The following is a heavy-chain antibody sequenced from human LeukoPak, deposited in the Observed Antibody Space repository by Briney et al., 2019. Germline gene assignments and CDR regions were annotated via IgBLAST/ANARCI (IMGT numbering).Heavy chain of an antibody. CDR3: ARAWGSYRYSNNYFDY. V-gene: IGHV3-23*01. Sequence: GGSLRLSCAASGFTFSSYAMNWVRQAPGKGLEWVSAISGSGGSTYYADSVQGRFTISRDNSKNTLYRLMNSLRGEDTAVYFCARAWGSYRYSNNYFDYWGQGTLVTVSS. J-gene: IGHJ4*02. CDR2: ISGSGGST. D-gene: IGHD3-16*02. CDR1: GFTFSSYA.